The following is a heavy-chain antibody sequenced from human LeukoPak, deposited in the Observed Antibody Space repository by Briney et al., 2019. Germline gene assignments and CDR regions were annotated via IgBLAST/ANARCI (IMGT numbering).Heavy chain of an antibody. CDR1: GYIFIDYG. CDR3: ARVMRERHHFDS. D-gene: IGHD1-26*01. CDR2: INCYNGDT. J-gene: IGHJ4*02. Sequence: ASVKVSCKAAGYIFIDYGISWVRQAPGQGLEWMGWINCYNGDTKFGQKFQGRVSMTTDTSTSTAYMELRSLRSDDTAVYYCARVMRERHHFDSWGQGTLVIVSS. V-gene: IGHV1-18*01.